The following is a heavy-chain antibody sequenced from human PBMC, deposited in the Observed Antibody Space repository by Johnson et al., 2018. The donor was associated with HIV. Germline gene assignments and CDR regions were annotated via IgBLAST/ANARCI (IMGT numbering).Heavy chain of an antibody. CDR3: ARDLYNYYDSMGWDAFDI. J-gene: IGHJ3*02. CDR1: GFTVSSNY. V-gene: IGHV3-66*01. CDR2: IYSGGRT. D-gene: IGHD3-22*01. Sequence: VQLVESGGGLVQPGGSLRLSCAASGFTVSSNYMSWVRQAPGKGLEWVSIIYSGGRTYYADSVKGRFTISRDNSKNTLYLQMNSLRAEDTAVYYCARDLYNYYDSMGWDAFDIWGQGTMVTVSS.